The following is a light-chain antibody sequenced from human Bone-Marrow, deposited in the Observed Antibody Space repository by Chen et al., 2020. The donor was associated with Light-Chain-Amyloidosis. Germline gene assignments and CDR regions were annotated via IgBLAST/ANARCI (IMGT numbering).Light chain of an antibody. V-gene: IGLV3-25*03. Sequence: SYELTQPPSVSVSPGQTARITCSGDDLPTKYAYWYQQKPGQAPVLVIHRDTERPSGISERFYGCGSGTTATLTISGVQAEDEADYHCQSADSSGTYEGRFGGGTKLTVL. CDR1: DLPTKY. CDR3: QSADSSGTYEGR. CDR2: RDT. J-gene: IGLJ3*02.